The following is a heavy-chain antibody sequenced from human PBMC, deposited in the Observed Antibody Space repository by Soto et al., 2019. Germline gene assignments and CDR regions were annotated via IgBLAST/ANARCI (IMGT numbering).Heavy chain of an antibody. CDR1: GGTFSSYT. D-gene: IGHD3-10*01. CDR3: AGGGSGSGFDY. J-gene: IGHJ4*02. CDR2: IIPILGIA. V-gene: IGHV1-69*02. Sequence: QVQLVQSGAEVKKPGSSVKVSCKASGGTFSSYTISWVRQAPAQRLEWMGRIIPILGIANYAQKFQGTVTITADNSTSTAYMELSSLRSEDTAVYYCAGGGSGSGFDYWGQGTLVTVSS.